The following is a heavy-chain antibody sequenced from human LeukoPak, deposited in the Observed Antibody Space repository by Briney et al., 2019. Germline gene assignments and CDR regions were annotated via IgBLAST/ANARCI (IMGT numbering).Heavy chain of an antibody. V-gene: IGHV4-38-2*01. D-gene: IGHD2-15*01. Sequence: SETLSLTCAVSGYSISSGYYWGWIRQPPGKELEWIGSIYHSGSTYYNPSLKSRVTISVDTSKNQFSLKLSSVTAADTAVYYCARGYCSGGSCYHIKGAFDIWGQGTMVTVSS. CDR3: ARGYCSGGSCYHIKGAFDI. CDR1: GYSISSGYY. CDR2: IYHSGST. J-gene: IGHJ3*02.